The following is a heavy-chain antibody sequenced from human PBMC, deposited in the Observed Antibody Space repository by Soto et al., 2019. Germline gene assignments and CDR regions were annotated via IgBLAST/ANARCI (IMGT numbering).Heavy chain of an antibody. CDR1: GFTFSSYA. CDR3: AASPCSGGSCRVDY. Sequence: GGSLRLSCATSGFTFSSYAMSWVRQAPGKGLEWVSTISNSGGTTYYADSVKGRFTISRDISKNTLSLQMNSLRADDTALYYCAASPCSGGSCRVDYWGQGTLVTVS. J-gene: IGHJ4*02. V-gene: IGHV3-23*01. D-gene: IGHD2-15*01. CDR2: ISNSGGTT.